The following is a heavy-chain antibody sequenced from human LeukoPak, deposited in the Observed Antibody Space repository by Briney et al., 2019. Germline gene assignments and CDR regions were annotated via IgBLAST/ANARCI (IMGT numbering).Heavy chain of an antibody. J-gene: IGHJ4*02. CDR1: GYIFTSYG. CDR2: IRAYNGNT. Sequence: SVKVFCKASGYIFTSYGISWVRQAPGQGLECMGCIRAYNGNTNYAQKLQGRVTMTTDTSTSTAYMELRSLRSDDTAVYYCARDLYGSGPNHFDYWGQGTLVTVSS. V-gene: IGHV1-18*01. D-gene: IGHD3-10*01. CDR3: ARDLYGSGPNHFDY.